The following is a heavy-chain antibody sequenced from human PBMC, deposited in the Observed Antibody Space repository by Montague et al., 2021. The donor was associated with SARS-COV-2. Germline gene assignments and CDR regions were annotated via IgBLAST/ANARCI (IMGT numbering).Heavy chain of an antibody. V-gene: IGHV4-39*01. CDR3: ARQLTLHRADY. CDR1: GGSMRSSIYY. Sequence: SETLSLTCTVSGGSMRSSIYYWGWIRQPPGKGLESIGNIYYTSGITFYNPSLKSRATISIDTSKNLLSLNLTSVTAADTAVYYCARQLTLHRADYWGQGILVTVSS. J-gene: IGHJ4*02. CDR2: IYYTSGIT.